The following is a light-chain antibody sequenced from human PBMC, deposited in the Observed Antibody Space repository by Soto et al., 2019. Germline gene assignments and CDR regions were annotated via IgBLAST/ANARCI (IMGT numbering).Light chain of an antibody. CDR3: QQYSSYWT. V-gene: IGKV1-5*02. CDR2: DAS. Sequence: DIRMTQSPSTLSASLLDKVTLIFRASQSISNWLAWYQQKQGKAPKLLIYDASSLESGVPSRFSGSGSGTEFTPTISSLQPDDFATYYCQQYSSYWTFGQGTKVDIK. J-gene: IGKJ1*01. CDR1: QSISNW.